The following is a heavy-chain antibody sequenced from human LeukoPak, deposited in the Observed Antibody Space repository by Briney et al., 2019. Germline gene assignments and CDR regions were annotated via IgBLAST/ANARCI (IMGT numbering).Heavy chain of an antibody. D-gene: IGHD5-18*01. J-gene: IGHJ4*02. CDR1: GFTFSSYW. V-gene: IGHV3-74*01. Sequence: GGSLRLSCAASGFTFSSYWMHWDRQTPGKGLVWVSRINTDGSSTSYADSVKGRFTISRDNAKNTLYLQMNSLRAEDTAVYYCARDSGYSYGSTFDYWGQGTLVTVSS. CDR2: INTDGSST. CDR3: ARDSGYSYGSTFDY.